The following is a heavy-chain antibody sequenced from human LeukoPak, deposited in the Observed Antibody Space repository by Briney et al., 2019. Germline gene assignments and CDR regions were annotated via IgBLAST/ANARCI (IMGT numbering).Heavy chain of an antibody. CDR2: IKQDGSET. CDR3: ARVQSGCGSTSCYDAYSFDS. D-gene: IGHD2-2*01. V-gene: IGHV3-7*03. Sequence: GGSLRLSCAASGFTFSNFWMSWVRQAPGKGLEWVANIKQDGSETYYVDSVKGRFTISRDNAKNSLYLQMISLRPDDTAVYYCARVQSGCGSTSCYDAYSFDSWGRGTLVTVSS. CDR1: GFTFSNFW. J-gene: IGHJ4*02.